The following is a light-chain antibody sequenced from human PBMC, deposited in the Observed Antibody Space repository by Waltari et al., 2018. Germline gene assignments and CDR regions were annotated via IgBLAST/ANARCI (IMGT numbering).Light chain of an antibody. Sequence: SVGDRVTITCRASQSISNWLAWYQQKPGKAPKLLIYKASTLESGVPSRFSGSGSGTEFTLTISSLQPDDFATYYCQQYNSYSLLTFGGGTKVEIK. V-gene: IGKV1-5*03. J-gene: IGKJ4*01. CDR2: KAS. CDR1: QSISNW. CDR3: QQYNSYSLLT.